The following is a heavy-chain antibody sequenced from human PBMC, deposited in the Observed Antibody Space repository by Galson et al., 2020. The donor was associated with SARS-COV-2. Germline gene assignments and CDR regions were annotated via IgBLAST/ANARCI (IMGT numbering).Heavy chain of an antibody. CDR2: IYHSGSP. CDR3: ARLSYDSNGYVYFDY. D-gene: IGHD3-22*01. CDR1: GGYISSYNW. J-gene: IGHJ4*02. V-gene: IGHV4-4*02. Sequence: SQTLSLTCAVSGGYISSYNWWSWVRQSPGKGLGWIGEIYHSGSPKYKPSLKSRVTISVDKSKNQFFLRLTSVTAADTAMYYCARLSYDSNGYVYFDYWGQGTLVTVSS.